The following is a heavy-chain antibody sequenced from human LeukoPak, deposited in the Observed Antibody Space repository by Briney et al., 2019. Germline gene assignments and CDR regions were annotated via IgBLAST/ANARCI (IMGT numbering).Heavy chain of an antibody. V-gene: IGHV3-23*01. CDR1: GFTFSSYA. CDR3: AKSPGYRSSFVDY. J-gene: IGHJ4*02. Sequence: PGGSLRLSCAASGFTFSSYAMSWVRQAPGKGLEWVSGISGSGGNTNYADSVKGRFTISRDNSKNTLYLQMNSLRAEDTAVYYCAKSPGYRSSFVDYWGQGTLVTVSS. D-gene: IGHD6-13*01. CDR2: ISGSGGNT.